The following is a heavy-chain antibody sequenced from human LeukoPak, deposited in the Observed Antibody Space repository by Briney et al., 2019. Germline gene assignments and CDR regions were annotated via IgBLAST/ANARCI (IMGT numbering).Heavy chain of an antibody. D-gene: IGHD1-7*01. Sequence: ASVTVSFKASGYTFPRYGFNWVRQAPGQGLEWLGCISGYNGNTEYAQKVQGRVTMTTDTSTNTAYMDMRSLGSDDTAVYYCARDLLTGNTGDYWGQGTLITVSA. CDR1: GYTFPRYG. CDR2: ISGYNGNT. V-gene: IGHV1-18*01. CDR3: ARDLLTGNTGDY. J-gene: IGHJ4*02.